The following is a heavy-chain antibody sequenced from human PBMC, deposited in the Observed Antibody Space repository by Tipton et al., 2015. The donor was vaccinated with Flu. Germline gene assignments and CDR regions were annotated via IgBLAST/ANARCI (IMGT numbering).Heavy chain of an antibody. D-gene: IGHD3-10*01. V-gene: IGHV4-4*07. CDR2: IYTSGGT. J-gene: IGHJ4*02. CDR1: GGSPSSYY. Sequence: LRLSCTVSGGSPSSYYWCWIRQPAGKGLEWIGRIYTSGGTKFNPSLRGRLTMSVDASKKEFSLKLSSVTAADTAVYYCARGSGSGTFMILDFWGQGTLGNVAS. CDR3: ARGSGSGTFMILDF.